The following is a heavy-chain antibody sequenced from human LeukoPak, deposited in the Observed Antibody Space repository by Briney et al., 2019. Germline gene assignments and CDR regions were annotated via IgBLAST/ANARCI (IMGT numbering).Heavy chain of an antibody. CDR2: ISAYNGNT. D-gene: IGHD6-13*01. CDR1: GYTFTSYG. V-gene: IGHV1-18*01. Sequence: ASVKVSCKASGYTFTSYGISWVRQAPGQGLEWMGWISAYNGNTNHAQKFQGRVIMTTDTSTSTAYMELRSLRSDGTAVYYCARAIAAAATGDYWGQGTLVTVSS. J-gene: IGHJ4*02. CDR3: ARAIAAAATGDY.